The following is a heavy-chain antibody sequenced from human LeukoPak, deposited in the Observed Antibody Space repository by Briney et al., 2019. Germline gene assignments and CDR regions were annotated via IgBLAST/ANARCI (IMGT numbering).Heavy chain of an antibody. J-gene: IGHJ4*02. D-gene: IGHD1-26*01. CDR1: GGSFSGYY. CDR3: ARGQGGATSFDY. V-gene: IGHV4-34*01. Sequence: SETLSLTCAVCGGSFSGYYWSWIRQPPGKGLEWIGEINHSGSTNYNPSLKSRVTISVDTSKNQFSLKLSSVTAADTAVYYCARGQGGATSFDYWGQGTLVTVSS. CDR2: INHSGST.